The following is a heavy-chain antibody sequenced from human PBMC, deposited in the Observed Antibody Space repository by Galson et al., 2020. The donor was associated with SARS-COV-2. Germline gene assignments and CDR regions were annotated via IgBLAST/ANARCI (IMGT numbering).Heavy chain of an antibody. CDR3: ATARGIGDYVSIFDY. CDR2: FDPEDDET. Sequence: ASVKVSCKVSGYTLTELSMHWVRQAPGKGLEWMGGFDPEDDETIYAQKFQGRVTMTEDTSTDTAYMELSSLRSEDTAVYYCATARGIGDYVSIFDYWGQGTLVTVSS. CDR1: GYTLTELS. D-gene: IGHD4-17*01. V-gene: IGHV1-24*01. J-gene: IGHJ4*02.